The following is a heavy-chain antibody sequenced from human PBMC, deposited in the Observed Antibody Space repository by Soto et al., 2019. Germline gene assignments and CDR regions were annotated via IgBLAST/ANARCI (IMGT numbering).Heavy chain of an antibody. V-gene: IGHV3-53*01. CDR1: GLTVSHNY. CDR3: VRPRPSGENYGMDV. D-gene: IGHD3-16*01. Sequence: GGSLRLSCVASGLTVSHNYMAWVRQAPEMGLEWVSILYTEGTTYYADSVRGRFTISRDSSKNTLFLQMDSLRAEDTAVYYCVRPRPSGENYGMDVWGQGTTVTVSS. CDR2: LYTEGTT. J-gene: IGHJ6*02.